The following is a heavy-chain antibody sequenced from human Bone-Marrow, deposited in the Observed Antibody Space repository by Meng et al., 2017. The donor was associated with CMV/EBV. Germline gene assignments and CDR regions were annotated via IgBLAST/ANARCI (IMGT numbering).Heavy chain of an antibody. J-gene: IGHJ4*02. CDR2: IYYTGNT. CDR1: GGSISSYF. V-gene: IGHV4-59*01. CDR3: ARTPWDYGGNSYYFDY. D-gene: IGHD4-23*01. Sequence: ESLKISCTVSGGSISSYFWSWIRQPPGKGLEWIGFIYYTGNTHYNPSLKSRVTISLDTSKNQFSLKLRSVTAADTAVYYCARTPWDYGGNSYYFDYWGQGTLVTVSS.